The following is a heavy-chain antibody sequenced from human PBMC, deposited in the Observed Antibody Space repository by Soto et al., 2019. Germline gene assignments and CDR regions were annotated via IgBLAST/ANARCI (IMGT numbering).Heavy chain of an antibody. V-gene: IGHV4-4*07. D-gene: IGHD3-22*01. CDR2: IYTSGST. CDR1: GGSISSYY. Sequence: QVQLQESGPGLVKPSETLSLTCTVSGGSISSYYWSWIRQPAGKGLEWIGRIYTSGSTNYNPSLKSRVTMSVDTSKNQSSLKLSSVTAADTAVYYCAREGTMIVVGPMDVWGQGTTVTVSS. CDR3: AREGTMIVVGPMDV. J-gene: IGHJ6*02.